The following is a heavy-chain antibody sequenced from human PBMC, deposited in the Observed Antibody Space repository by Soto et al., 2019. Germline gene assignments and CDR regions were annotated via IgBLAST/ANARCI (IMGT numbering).Heavy chain of an antibody. V-gene: IGHV4-30-4*01. CDR1: GGSISSGDYY. CDR2: IYYSGST. CDR3: ARDHRQQLVVDP. J-gene: IGHJ5*02. Sequence: SETLSLTCTVSGGSISSGDYYWSWIRQPPGKGLEWIGYIYYSGSTYYNPSLKSRVTISVDTSKNQFSLKLSSVTAADTAVYYCARDHRQQLVVDPWGQGTLVTVSS. D-gene: IGHD6-13*01.